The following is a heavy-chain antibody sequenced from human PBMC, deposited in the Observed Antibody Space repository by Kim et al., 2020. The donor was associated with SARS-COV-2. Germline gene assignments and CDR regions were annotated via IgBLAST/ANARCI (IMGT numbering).Heavy chain of an antibody. CDR2: IYSGGSST. CDR1: GFTFSSYA. V-gene: IGHV3-23*03. Sequence: GGSLRLSCAASGFTFSSYAMSWVRQAPGKGLEWVSVIYSGGSSTYYADSVKGRFTISRDNSKNTLYLQMNSLRAEDTVVYYCAKVRGITMVRGEDYFDY. J-gene: IGHJ4*01. CDR3: AKVRGITMVRGEDYFDY. D-gene: IGHD3-10*01.